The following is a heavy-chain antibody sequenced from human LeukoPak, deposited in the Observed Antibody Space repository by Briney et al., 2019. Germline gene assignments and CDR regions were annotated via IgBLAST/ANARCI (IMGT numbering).Heavy chain of an antibody. CDR1: GFTFSSFW. CDR3: AKDIGVGAYNFDY. J-gene: IGHJ4*02. Sequence: GGSLRLSCAASGFTFSSFWMSWVRQAPGKGLEWVANIKRDGSEKQYVDSVKGRFTISRDNSKNTLYLQMNSLRAEDTALYYCAKDIGVGAYNFDYWGQGTLVTVSS. CDR2: IKRDGSEK. V-gene: IGHV3-7*03. D-gene: IGHD1-26*01.